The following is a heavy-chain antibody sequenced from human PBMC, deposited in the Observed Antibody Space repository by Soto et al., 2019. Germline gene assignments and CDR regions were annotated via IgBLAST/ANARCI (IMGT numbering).Heavy chain of an antibody. Sequence: QLQLQESGPGLVKPSETLSLTCTVSGGSISSSSYYWGWIRQPPGKGLEWIGSIYYSGSTYYNPSLKSRVTISVDTSKNQFSLKLGSVTAADTAVYYCAAKLNWNYFDYWGQGTLVTVSS. V-gene: IGHV4-39*01. D-gene: IGHD1-20*01. CDR1: GGSISSSSYY. CDR2: IYYSGST. J-gene: IGHJ4*02. CDR3: AAKLNWNYFDY.